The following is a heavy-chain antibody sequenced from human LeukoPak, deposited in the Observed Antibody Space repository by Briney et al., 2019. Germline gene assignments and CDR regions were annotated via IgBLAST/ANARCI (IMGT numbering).Heavy chain of an antibody. J-gene: IGHJ6*03. CDR1: GYSISSGYY. V-gene: IGHV4-38-2*02. CDR3: ARATISKNYYYYYMDV. Sequence: SETLSLTCTVSGYSISSGYYWGWIRQPPGKGLEWIGSIYHSGSTYYNPSLKSRVTISVDTSKNQFSLKLSSVTAADTAVYYCARATISKNYYYYYMDVWGKGTTVTVSS. D-gene: IGHD3-9*01. CDR2: IYHSGST.